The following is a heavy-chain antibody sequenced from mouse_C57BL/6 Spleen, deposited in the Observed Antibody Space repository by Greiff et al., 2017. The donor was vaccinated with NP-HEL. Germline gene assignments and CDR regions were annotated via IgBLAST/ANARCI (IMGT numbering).Heavy chain of an antibody. D-gene: IGHD1-1*01. CDR2: IDPSDSYT. CDR3: ARPHYYGSSYGFVY. J-gene: IGHJ2*01. Sequence: VQLQQPGAELVMPGASVKLSCKASGYTFTSYWMHWVKQRPGQGLEWIGEIDPSDSYTNYNQKFKGKSTLTVDKSSSTAYMQLSSLTSEDSAVYYCARPHYYGSSYGFVYWGQGTTLTVSS. V-gene: IGHV1-69*01. CDR1: GYTFTSYW.